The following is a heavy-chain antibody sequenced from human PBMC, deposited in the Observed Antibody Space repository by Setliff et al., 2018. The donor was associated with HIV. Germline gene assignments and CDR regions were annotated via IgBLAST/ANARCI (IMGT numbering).Heavy chain of an antibody. J-gene: IGHJ6*03. CDR1: GGSISSYY. CDR2: IYYSGST. Sequence: SETLSLTCTVSGGSISSYYWSWIRQPPGKGLEWIGYIYYSGSTNYNPSLKSRVTIAVDTSKNQFSLKLSSVTAADTAVYYCARQITMVRGVYQPYYYYYMDVWGKGTTVTVSS. CDR3: ARQITMVRGVYQPYYYYYMDV. V-gene: IGHV4-59*08. D-gene: IGHD3-10*01.